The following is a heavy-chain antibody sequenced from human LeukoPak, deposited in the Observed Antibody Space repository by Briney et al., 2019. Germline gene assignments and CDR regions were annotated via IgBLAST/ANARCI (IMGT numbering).Heavy chain of an antibody. CDR1: GYTFADYG. V-gene: IGHV1-18*01. D-gene: IGHD6-6*01. CDR2: ISVYTGHT. CDR3: ARDHSAAREYYFDY. J-gene: IGHJ4*02. Sequence: ASVKVSCKASGYTFADYGLSWVRQAPGQGLEWMGWISVYTGHTNYAQGLQGRLTMTTDTSTSTAYMEMRSLRSDDTAVYYCARDHSAAREYYFDYWGQGTLVTVSS.